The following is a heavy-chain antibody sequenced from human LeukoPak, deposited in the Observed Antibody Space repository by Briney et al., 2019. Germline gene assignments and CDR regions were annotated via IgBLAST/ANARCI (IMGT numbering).Heavy chain of an antibody. CDR3: ARGRANWNYFLSAWFDH. V-gene: IGHV4-34*01. CDR1: GGSFSGYY. J-gene: IGHJ5*02. CDR2: INHSGST. Sequence: SEALSLTCAVYGGSFSGYYWSWIRQPPGKGLEWIGEINHSGSTNYNPSLKGRVTPSVGKSKNHFLLKLKHVTAADTAVYYCARGRANWNYFLSAWFDHWGQGTLVTVSS. D-gene: IGHD1-7*01.